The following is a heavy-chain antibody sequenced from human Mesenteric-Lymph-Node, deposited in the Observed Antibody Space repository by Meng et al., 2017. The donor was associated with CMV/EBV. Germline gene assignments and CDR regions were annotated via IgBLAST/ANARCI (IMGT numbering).Heavy chain of an antibody. V-gene: IGHV3-9*01. Sequence: GGSLRLSCTASGFTFDDYAMHWVRQAPGKGLEWVSGISWNSERLGYGDSVKGRFTVSRDNAKNSLHLQMNSLRPEDTGLYYCAKDRGGYCSGNRCYFYGTDVWGQGTTVTVSS. CDR3: AKDRGGYCSGNRCYFYGTDV. J-gene: IGHJ6*02. CDR2: ISWNSERL. D-gene: IGHD2-15*01. CDR1: GFTFDDYA.